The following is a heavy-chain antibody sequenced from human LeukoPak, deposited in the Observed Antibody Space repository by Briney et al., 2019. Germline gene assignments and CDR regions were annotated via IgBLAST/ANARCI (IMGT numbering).Heavy chain of an antibody. CDR3: AKAPASASDRTTHFSDYFHS. D-gene: IGHD1-14*01. J-gene: IGHJ4*02. CDR2: IYSGGST. Sequence: GGSLRLSCAASGLTVSSNYMSWVRQAPGKGLEWVSVIYSGGSTYYADSVKGRFTISRDNSKNTLYLQMNSLRAEDTAVYYCAKAPASASDRTTHFSDYFHSWGQGTLVTVSS. V-gene: IGHV3-53*01. CDR1: GLTVSSNY.